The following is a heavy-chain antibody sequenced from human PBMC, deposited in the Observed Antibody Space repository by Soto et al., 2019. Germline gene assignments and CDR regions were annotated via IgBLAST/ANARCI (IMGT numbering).Heavy chain of an antibody. CDR1: GYTFSSNG. D-gene: IGHD6-19*01. Sequence: QVQLVQSGAEVKKPGASVKISCKTSGYTFSSNGISWVRQAPGQGLEWMGWIGGYSGNTNYAQEFQGRLTMTTDTATSTAYMELVSLRSNDTAAYYCARSLAVAYSDDFWGQGTLVTVSS. V-gene: IGHV1-18*01. CDR2: IGGYSGNT. J-gene: IGHJ4*02. CDR3: ARSLAVAYSDDF.